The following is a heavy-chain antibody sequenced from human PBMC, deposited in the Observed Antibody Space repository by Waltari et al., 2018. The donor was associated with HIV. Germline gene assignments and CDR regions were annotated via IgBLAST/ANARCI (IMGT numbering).Heavy chain of an antibody. CDR2: VSYSGNT. D-gene: IGHD3-10*01. Sequence: QVRLQESGPGLVKPSETLSLTCTVSGGSLTSDYWSWIRQPPGKGLEWIGYVSYSGNTNYNPALKGRVTISVDTSKDKFSLKLSAVTAADTAVYYCATKLPGKGWFDPWGQGTLVTVSS. J-gene: IGHJ5*02. CDR3: ATKLPGKGWFDP. V-gene: IGHV4-59*01. CDR1: GGSLTSDY.